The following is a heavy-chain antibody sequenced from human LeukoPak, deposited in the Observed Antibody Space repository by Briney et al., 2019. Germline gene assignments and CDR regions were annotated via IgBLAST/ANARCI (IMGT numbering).Heavy chain of an antibody. V-gene: IGHV3-23*01. J-gene: IGHJ4*02. Sequence: GGSLRLSCAASGFTFISYAMSWVRQAPGKGLEWVSGISTSGGSTGYADSVRGRFTISRDNPGNTLYMEMNSLRGEDTAVYYCAIMHPYYDGSGYWVQWGQGTLVTVSS. CDR3: AIMHPYYDGSGYWVQ. CDR1: GFTFISYA. CDR2: ISTSGGST. D-gene: IGHD3-22*01.